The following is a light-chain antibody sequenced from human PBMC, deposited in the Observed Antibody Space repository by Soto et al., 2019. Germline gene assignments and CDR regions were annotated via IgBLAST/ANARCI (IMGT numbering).Light chain of an antibody. V-gene: IGKV3-20*01. Sequence: EIVLTQSPCTLSLSPGERATLSCMASQSVSSNLAWYQQKPGQAPRLLIYGASSRATGIPDRFSGSGSGTDFTLTISRLEPEDFAVYYCQQYGSSSFTFGQGTRLEIK. CDR1: QSVSSN. CDR3: QQYGSSSFT. CDR2: GAS. J-gene: IGKJ5*01.